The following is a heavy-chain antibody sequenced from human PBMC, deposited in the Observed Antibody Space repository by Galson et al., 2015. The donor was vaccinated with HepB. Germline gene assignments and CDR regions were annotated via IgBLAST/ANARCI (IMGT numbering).Heavy chain of an antibody. CDR1: GYTFSSYS. CDR3: ARGAVVVAVGATENNWFDP. J-gene: IGHJ5*02. Sequence: SVKVSCKASGYTFSSYSITWVRQAPGQGLEWVGWISPHNRYTNYAQNFQGRVTMTKDTSTNTAYMELRSLRSDDTAIYYCARGAVVVAVGATENNWFDPWGRGTLVTVSS. D-gene: IGHD2-15*01. CDR2: ISPHNRYT. V-gene: IGHV1-18*01.